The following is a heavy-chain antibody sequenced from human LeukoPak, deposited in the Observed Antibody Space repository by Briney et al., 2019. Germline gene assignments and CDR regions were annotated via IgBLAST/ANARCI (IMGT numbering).Heavy chain of an antibody. D-gene: IGHD3-22*01. CDR1: GLTVSSNY. V-gene: IGHV3-53*01. J-gene: IGHJ4*02. CDR2: IYSGGST. CDR3: ARFKGNYYDSSGYSPYFDY. Sequence: GGSLRLSCAASGLTVSSNYMSWVRQAPGKGLEWVSVIYSGGSTYYADSVKGRFTISRDNSKNTLYLQMNSLRAEDTAVYYCARFKGNYYDSSGYSPYFDYWGQGTLVTVSS.